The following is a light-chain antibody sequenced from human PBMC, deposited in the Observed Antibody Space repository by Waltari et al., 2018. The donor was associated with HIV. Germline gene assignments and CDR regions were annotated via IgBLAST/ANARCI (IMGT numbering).Light chain of an antibody. CDR3: STWDNCLSHWV. V-gene: IGLV1-47*01. CDR1: ISNLGGNF. CDR2: RND. Sequence: QSVVTQPPSASGTPGQNISISCSGDISNLGGNFVYWYQQRPGTAPRLLIYRNDQRPSGVPDRVSGSKAATSASLAISGLRSEDEADYHCSTWDNCLSHWVFGGGTKVTVL. J-gene: IGLJ3*02.